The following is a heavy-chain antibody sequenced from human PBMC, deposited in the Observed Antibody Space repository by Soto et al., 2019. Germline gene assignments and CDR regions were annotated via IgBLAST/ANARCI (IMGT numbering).Heavy chain of an antibody. D-gene: IGHD2-2*01. CDR3: ARASLDMPALDY. V-gene: IGHV3-30-3*01. CDR1: GFTFSSYA. Sequence: QVQLVESGGGVVQPGRSLRLSCAASGFTFSSYAMHWVRQAPGKGLEWVAVIAYDGSNKYYADSVKGRFTISRDNSKNTRYLQMNSLRAEDTAVYYCARASLDMPALDYWGQGTLVTVSS. CDR2: IAYDGSNK. J-gene: IGHJ4*02.